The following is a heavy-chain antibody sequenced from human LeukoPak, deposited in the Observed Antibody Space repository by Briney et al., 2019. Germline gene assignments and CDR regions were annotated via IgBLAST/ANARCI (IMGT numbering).Heavy chain of an antibody. J-gene: IGHJ4*02. Sequence: ASVKVSCKASGYTFTSYAIIWVRQAPGQGLEWMGGIIPIFGTANYAQKFQGRVTITADESTSTAYMELSSLRSEDTAVYYCARAPTATTGLDYWGQGTLVTVSS. CDR2: IIPIFGTA. CDR1: GYTFTSYA. D-gene: IGHD4-11*01. V-gene: IGHV1-69*13. CDR3: ARAPTATTGLDY.